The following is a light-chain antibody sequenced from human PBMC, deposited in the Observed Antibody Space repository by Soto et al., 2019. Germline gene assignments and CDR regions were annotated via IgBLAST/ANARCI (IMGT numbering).Light chain of an antibody. CDR1: QSVSSSY. CDR2: GAS. CDR3: QQYGSSRWT. Sequence: EIVLTQSPGTLSLSPGERATLSCRASQSVSSSYVAWYQQNRGQAPRLLIYGASSRAPGIPDRFGGSGSGTDFTLTISRLEPEDFAVYYWQQYGSSRWTFGQGTKVEIK. J-gene: IGKJ1*01. V-gene: IGKV3-20*01.